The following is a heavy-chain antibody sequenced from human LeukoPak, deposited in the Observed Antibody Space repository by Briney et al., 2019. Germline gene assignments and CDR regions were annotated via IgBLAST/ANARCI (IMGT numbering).Heavy chain of an antibody. V-gene: IGHV1-2*02. CDR2: INPNSGGT. Sequence: ASVNVSCKASGYTFTGYYMHWVRQAPGQGLEWMGWINPNSGGTNYAQKFQGRVTMTRDTSISTAYMELSRLRSDDTAVYYCATLSITIFGVVPPDAFDIWGQGTMVTVSS. CDR3: ATLSITIFGVVPPDAFDI. D-gene: IGHD3-3*01. CDR1: GYTFTGYY. J-gene: IGHJ3*02.